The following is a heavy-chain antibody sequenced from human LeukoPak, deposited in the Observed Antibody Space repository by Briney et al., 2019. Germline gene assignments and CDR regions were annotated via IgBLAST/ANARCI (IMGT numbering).Heavy chain of an antibody. CDR2: INHSGST. CDR3: ARVRYYDFWSGYNDLFDY. Sequence: WETLSLTCAVYGGSFSGYYWSWIRQPPGKGLEWIGEINHSGSTNYNPSLKSRVTISVDTSKNQFSLKLSSVTAADTAVYYCARVRYYDFWSGYNDLFDYWGQGTLVTVSS. CDR1: GGSFSGYY. J-gene: IGHJ4*02. D-gene: IGHD3-3*01. V-gene: IGHV4-34*01.